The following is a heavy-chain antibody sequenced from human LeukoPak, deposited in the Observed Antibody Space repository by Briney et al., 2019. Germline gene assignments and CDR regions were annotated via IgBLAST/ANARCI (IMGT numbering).Heavy chain of an antibody. J-gene: IGHJ3*01. D-gene: IGHD6-19*01. Sequence: ASVKVSRKASGYTFTGYYMHWVRQAPGQGLEWMGWINPNSGGTNYAQKFQGRVTMTTDTSTSTAYMELRSLRSDDTAVYYCVRDAPQWRNAFDFWGHGTTITVSS. V-gene: IGHV1-2*02. CDR3: VRDAPQWRNAFDF. CDR2: INPNSGGT. CDR1: GYTFTGYY.